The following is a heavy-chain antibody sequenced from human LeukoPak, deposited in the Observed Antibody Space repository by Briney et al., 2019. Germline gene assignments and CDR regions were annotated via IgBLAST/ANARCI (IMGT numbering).Heavy chain of an antibody. CDR3: ATNWAYYYYYMDV. V-gene: IGHV3-21*01. J-gene: IGHJ6*03. Sequence: PGGSLRLSCAASGFTFSNYSMNWVRQAPGKGLEWVSSISSSSSYIYYADSVKGRFTISRDNAKNSLYLQMNSLRAEDTAVYYCATNWAYYYYYMDVWGKGTTVTVSS. CDR1: GFTFSNYS. CDR2: ISSSSSYI. D-gene: IGHD3-16*01.